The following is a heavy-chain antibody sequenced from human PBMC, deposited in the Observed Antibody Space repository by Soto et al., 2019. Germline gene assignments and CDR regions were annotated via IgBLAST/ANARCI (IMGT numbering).Heavy chain of an antibody. D-gene: IGHD3-10*01. CDR3: ARGGIIENTGFGESYYFDY. CDR2: IYHSGST. Sequence: SETLSLTCAVSGGSISSGGYSWSWIRQPPGKGLEWIGYIYHSGSTYYNPSLKSRVTISVDRSKNQFSLKLSSVTAADTAVYYCARGGIIENTGFGESYYFDYWGQGTLVTVSS. V-gene: IGHV4-30-2*01. J-gene: IGHJ4*02. CDR1: GGSISSGGYS.